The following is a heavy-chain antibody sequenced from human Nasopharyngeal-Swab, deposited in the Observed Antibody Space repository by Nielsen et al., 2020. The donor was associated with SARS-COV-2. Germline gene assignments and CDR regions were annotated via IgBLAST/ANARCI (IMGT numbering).Heavy chain of an antibody. CDR2: ISYDGSNK. V-gene: IGHV3-30*04. CDR3: AKAPYLRGLDV. D-gene: IGHD2-21*01. J-gene: IGHJ6*02. Sequence: GGSLRLSCAASGFTFSSYAMRWVRQAPGKGLEWVAVISYDGSNKYYADSVKDRFTISRDNSKNTLYLQTNSLRVEDTAVYYCAKAPYLRGLDVWGQGTTVTVSS. CDR1: GFTFSSYA.